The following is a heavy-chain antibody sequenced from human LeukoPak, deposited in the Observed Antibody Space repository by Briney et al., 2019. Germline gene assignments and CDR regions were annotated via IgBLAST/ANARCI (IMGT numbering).Heavy chain of an antibody. Sequence: GGSLRLSCAASGFTFSSYSMNWVRQAPGKGLEWVSSISSSSSYIYYADSVKGRFTISRDNSKNTLYLQMNSLRAEDTAVYYCARGWELVPNFDYWGQGTLVTVSS. CDR2: ISSSSSYI. J-gene: IGHJ4*02. D-gene: IGHD1-26*01. V-gene: IGHV3-21*04. CDR1: GFTFSSYS. CDR3: ARGWELVPNFDY.